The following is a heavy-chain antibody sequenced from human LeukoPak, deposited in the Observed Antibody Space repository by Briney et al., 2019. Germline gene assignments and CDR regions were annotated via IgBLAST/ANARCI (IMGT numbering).Heavy chain of an antibody. CDR2: IFYSGNT. J-gene: IGHJ4*02. Sequence: PSETLSVTCTVSGGSISSSSYYWGWIRQPPGKGLEWIGSIFYSGNTYYNPALKSRVTISVDTSKNHFSLKLSSVTSADTAVYYCARRSSGGGLFDYWGQGTLVTVSS. D-gene: IGHD6-19*01. CDR3: ARRSSGGGLFDY. V-gene: IGHV4-39*02. CDR1: GGSISSSSYY.